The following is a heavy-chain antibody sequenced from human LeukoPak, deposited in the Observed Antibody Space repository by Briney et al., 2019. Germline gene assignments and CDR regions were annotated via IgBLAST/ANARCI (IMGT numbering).Heavy chain of an antibody. V-gene: IGHV1-18*01. Sequence: ASVKVSCKASGYTFTSYGISWVRQAPGQGLEWMGWISAYNGNTNYAQKHQGRVTMTIDTSTSTAYMELRGLRSDDTAIYYCARDLKSAASYWGQGTLVSVSS. D-gene: IGHD6-13*01. J-gene: IGHJ4*02. CDR3: ARDLKSAASY. CDR2: ISAYNGNT. CDR1: GYTFTSYG.